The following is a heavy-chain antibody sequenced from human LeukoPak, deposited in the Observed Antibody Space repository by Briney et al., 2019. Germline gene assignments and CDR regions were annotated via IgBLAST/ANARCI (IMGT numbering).Heavy chain of an antibody. D-gene: IGHD3-9*01. CDR3: AGGTGFIIKD. CDR2: IKQDGSEK. J-gene: IGHJ4*02. V-gene: IGHV3-7*03. Sequence: GGSLRLSCAASGFTFSLYWMNWVRRDPGKGLEWVANIKQDGSEKNYVDSVKGRFTISRDNAKNSLYLQMNNLRVEDTAMYYCAGGTGFIIKDWGQGTPVTVSS. CDR1: GFTFSLYW.